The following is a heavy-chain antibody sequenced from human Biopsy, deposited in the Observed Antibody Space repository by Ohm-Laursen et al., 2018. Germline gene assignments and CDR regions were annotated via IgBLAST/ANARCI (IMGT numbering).Heavy chain of an antibody. CDR1: GFNLGDYA. CDR2: IKWNSGKI. D-gene: IGHD3-10*01. J-gene: IGHJ4*02. Sequence: SLRLSCAAPGFNLGDYATHWVRQVPGKGLEWVSGIKWNSGKIDYADSVKGRFTISRDNAKNSLYLHMNSLRTEDSAFYYCARDTGTMVRGVLYQWGQGTQVTVSS. V-gene: IGHV3-9*01. CDR3: ARDTGTMVRGVLYQ.